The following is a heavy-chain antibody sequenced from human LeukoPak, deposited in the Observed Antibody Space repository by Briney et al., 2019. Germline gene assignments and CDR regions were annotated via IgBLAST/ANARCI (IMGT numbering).Heavy chain of an antibody. J-gene: IGHJ4*02. V-gene: IGHV3-48*04. CDR1: GFTFTNHA. CDR3: ARISGAAVQHFDY. Sequence: PGGSLRLSCAASGFTFTNHAMNWVRQAPGKGLEWVSIISGGVFSGSATVTYYADSVKGRFTISRDNAKNSLYLQMNSLRAEDTAVYYCARISGAAVQHFDYWGQGTRVTVSS. D-gene: IGHD6-13*01. CDR2: ISGGVFSGSATVT.